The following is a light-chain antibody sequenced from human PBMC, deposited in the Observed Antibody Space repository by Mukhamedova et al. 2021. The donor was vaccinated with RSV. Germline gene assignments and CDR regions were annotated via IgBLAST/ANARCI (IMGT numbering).Light chain of an antibody. CDR2: DAS. CDR3: QQFNTYPFT. J-gene: IGKJ4*01. Sequence: WYQRRVHGKTPTLLIYDASTLQNGVPSGFIDTGFGTDFTLTITSLQPGDFATYYCQQFNTYPFTFGGGTKVEIK. V-gene: IGKV1-13*02.